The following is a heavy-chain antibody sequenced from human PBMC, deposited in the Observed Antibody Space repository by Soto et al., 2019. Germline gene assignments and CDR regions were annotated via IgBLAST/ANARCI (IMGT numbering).Heavy chain of an antibody. CDR1: GGTFSSYS. D-gene: IGHD3-22*01. CDR3: AKDDYYDGSGDSLY. J-gene: IGHJ4*02. CDR2: IIPILGIA. Sequence: QVQLVQSGAEVKKPGSSVKVSCKASGGTFSSYSISWVRQAPGQELEWMGRIIPILGIANYAQKFQRRVTMTADKSTSTDYMELSSMRAEATAVYYCAKDDYYDGSGDSLYWGQGTLVTVSS. V-gene: IGHV1-69*08.